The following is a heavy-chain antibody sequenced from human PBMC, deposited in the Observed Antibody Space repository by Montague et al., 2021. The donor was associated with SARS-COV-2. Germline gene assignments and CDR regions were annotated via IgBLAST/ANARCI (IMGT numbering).Heavy chain of an antibody. CDR1: GAPINIGNYY. V-gene: IGHV4-61*02. Sequence: TLSLTCTVSGAPINIGNYYWNWIRQPAGKGLEWIGRIYTSGRTDYNPSLKSQLTISFNTSKNEFSLRLNSLTAADTAVYYCARDFPTGRYYFDFWGQGTLVIVSS. CDR3: ARDFPTGRYYFDF. D-gene: IGHD3-10*01. CDR2: IYTSGRT. J-gene: IGHJ4*02.